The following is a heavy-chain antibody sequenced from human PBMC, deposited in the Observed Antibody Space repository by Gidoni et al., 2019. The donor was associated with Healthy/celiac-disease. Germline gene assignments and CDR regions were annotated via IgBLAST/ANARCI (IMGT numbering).Heavy chain of an antibody. Sequence: QRQLQESGPGLGKPSETLSPPSPVSVGSLSSSSYYWGGIRPPPGRGLEWIGSIYYRGSTYYNPSLKSRVTISVDTSKNQFSLKLSSVTAADTAVYYCARLGPAVYYYDSSGPEKTNWFDPWGQGTLVTVSS. D-gene: IGHD3-22*01. CDR2: IYYRGST. CDR3: ARLGPAVYYYDSSGPEKTNWFDP. V-gene: IGHV4-39*01. J-gene: IGHJ5*02. CDR1: VGSLSSSSYY.